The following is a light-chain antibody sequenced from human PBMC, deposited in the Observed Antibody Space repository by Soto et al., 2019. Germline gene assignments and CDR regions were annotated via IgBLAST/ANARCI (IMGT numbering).Light chain of an antibody. Sequence: EIVLTQSPATLSLSPGERATLSCRASQSVSSSLAWYQQKFGQAPRLLIYDASNRATGIPARFSGSGSETDFTLTISSVEPEDFAVYYWQQRHNAITFGQGTRLEIK. CDR3: QQRHNAIT. V-gene: IGKV3-11*01. J-gene: IGKJ5*01. CDR1: QSVSSS. CDR2: DAS.